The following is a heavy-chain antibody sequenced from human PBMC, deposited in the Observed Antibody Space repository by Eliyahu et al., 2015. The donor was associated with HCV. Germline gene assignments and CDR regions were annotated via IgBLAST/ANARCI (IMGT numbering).Heavy chain of an antibody. CDR1: GYNFTXHW. D-gene: IGHD1-26*01. Sequence: EVQLVQSGAEVKKPGXSLKISCKGSGYNFTXHWIGWVRQMSGKGLGWMGIIXPGDSETRYSPSFQGQVTISVDKSITTAYLQWSTLKASDTAMYYCAKTVRDDFFGHVGATFDDWGQGTLVTVS. CDR2: IXPGDSET. J-gene: IGHJ4*02. V-gene: IGHV5-51*01. CDR3: AKTVRDDFFGHVGATFDD.